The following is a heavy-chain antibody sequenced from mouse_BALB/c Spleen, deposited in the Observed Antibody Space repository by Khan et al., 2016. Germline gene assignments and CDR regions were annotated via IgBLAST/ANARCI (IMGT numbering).Heavy chain of an antibody. CDR1: GYTFSSYW. V-gene: IGHV1-9*01. Sequence: QVQLKQSGAELMKPGASVTISCKATGYTFSSYWIEWIKQRPGHGLEWIGAILPKSGDTNYNEKFKGKATFTADPSFNTAYMQLSSLTSEDSAVYYCTRTDFWGQGTTLTVSS. CDR2: ILPKSGDT. CDR3: TRTDF. J-gene: IGHJ2*01.